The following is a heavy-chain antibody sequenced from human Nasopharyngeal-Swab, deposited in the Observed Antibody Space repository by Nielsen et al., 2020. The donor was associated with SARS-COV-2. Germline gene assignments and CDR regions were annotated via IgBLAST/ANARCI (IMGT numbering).Heavy chain of an antibody. CDR3: ARGGVGYGDWNV. J-gene: IGHJ6*02. V-gene: IGHV3-74*01. CDR2: INSDESST. Sequence: VRQAPRKGLVWVSRINSDESSTSCADSVKGRLTISRDNAKNTLYLQMNSLRAEDTAVYYCARGGVGYGDWNVWGQGTTVTVSS. D-gene: IGHD4-17*01.